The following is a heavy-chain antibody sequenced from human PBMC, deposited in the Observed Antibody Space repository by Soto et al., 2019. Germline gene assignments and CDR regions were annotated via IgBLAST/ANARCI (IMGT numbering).Heavy chain of an antibody. J-gene: IGHJ4*02. CDR1: GFSLSTSGVG. Sequence: VSGPTLVNPTQTLTLTCTFSGFSLSTSGVGVGWIRQPPGKALEWLALIYWNDDKRYSPSLKSRLTITKDTSKNQVVLTMTNMDPVDTATYYCAHRTIFGGVFFDLGPVDYWGQGTLVTVSS. V-gene: IGHV2-5*01. CDR3: AHRTIFGGVFFDLGPVDY. D-gene: IGHD3-3*01. CDR2: IYWNDDK.